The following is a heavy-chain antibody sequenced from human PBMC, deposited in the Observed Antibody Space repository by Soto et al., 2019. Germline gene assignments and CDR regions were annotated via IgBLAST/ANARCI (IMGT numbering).Heavy chain of an antibody. CDR2: VYHSGNT. CDR1: GCSISTSNHY. D-gene: IGHD1-26*01. J-gene: IGHJ4*02. CDR3: AREVGGAGIDY. Sequence: QLQLQESGPGLVKPSETLSLTCTVSGCSISTSNHYWGWIRQPPGKGLEWIGTVYHSGNTWNNPSLKGRLTMSVDTSKNQFSLNLRSVTAADTAVYFCAREVGGAGIDYWGQGTRVTVSS. V-gene: IGHV4-39*02.